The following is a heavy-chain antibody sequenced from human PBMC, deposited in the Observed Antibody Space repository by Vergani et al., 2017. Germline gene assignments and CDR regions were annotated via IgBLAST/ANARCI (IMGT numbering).Heavy chain of an antibody. CDR2: ISSSSSYI. CDR1: GFTFSSYA. J-gene: IGHJ5*02. CDR3: AREVLWAFDP. V-gene: IGHV3-21*01. D-gene: IGHD3-10*01. Sequence: EVQLLESGGGLVQPGGSLRLSCAASGFTFSSYAMSWVRQAPGKGLEWVSSISSSSSYIYYADSVKGRFTISRDNAKNSLYLQMNSLRAEDTAVYYCAREVLWAFDPWGQGTLVTVSS.